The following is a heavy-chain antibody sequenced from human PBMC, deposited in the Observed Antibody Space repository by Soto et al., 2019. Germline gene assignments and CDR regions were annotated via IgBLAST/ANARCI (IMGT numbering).Heavy chain of an antibody. CDR1: GGSISSSSYY. Sequence: SETLSLTCTVSGGSISSSSYYWGWIRQPPGKGLEWIGSIYYSGSTYYNPSIKSRVTISVDTSTNQFSLKLSSVTAADTAVYYCAREGKGSGSYFDYWGQGTLVTVSS. V-gene: IGHV4-39*07. J-gene: IGHJ4*02. CDR2: IYYSGST. CDR3: AREGKGSGSYFDY. D-gene: IGHD3-10*01.